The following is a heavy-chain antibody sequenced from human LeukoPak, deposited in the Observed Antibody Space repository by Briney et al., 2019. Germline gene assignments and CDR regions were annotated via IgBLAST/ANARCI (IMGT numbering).Heavy chain of an antibody. D-gene: IGHD2-15*01. J-gene: IGHJ4*02. Sequence: SVKVSCKASGGTFSSYAISWVRQAPGQGLEWMGRIIPILGIANYAQKFQGRVTITADKSTSTAYMELSSLRSEDTAVYYCCLKPLENHCSGGSCYSGLIDGNYWGQGTLVTVSS. V-gene: IGHV1-69*04. CDR1: GGTFSSYA. CDR2: IIPILGIA. CDR3: CLKPLENHCSGGSCYSGLIDGNY.